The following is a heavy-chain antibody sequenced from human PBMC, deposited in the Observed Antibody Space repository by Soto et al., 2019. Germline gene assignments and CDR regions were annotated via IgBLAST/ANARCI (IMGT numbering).Heavy chain of an antibody. CDR2: ISGSGGST. J-gene: IGHJ4*02. Sequence: GGSLRLSCAASGFTFSSYAMSWVRQAPGKGLEWVSAISGSGGSTYYADSVKGRFTISRDNSKNTLYLQMNSLRAEDTAVYYCAKASYCSSTSCYAWVAPIDYWGQGTLVTVSS. CDR3: AKASYCSSTSCYAWVAPIDY. CDR1: GFTFSSYA. V-gene: IGHV3-23*01. D-gene: IGHD2-2*01.